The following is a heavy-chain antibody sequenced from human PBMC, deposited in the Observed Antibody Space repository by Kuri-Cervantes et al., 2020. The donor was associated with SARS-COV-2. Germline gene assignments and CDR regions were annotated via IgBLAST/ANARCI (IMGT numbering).Heavy chain of an antibody. J-gene: IGHJ6*03. CDR2: ISYDGSNK. CDR3: ARVGGSYYYYYYMDV. Sequence: GGSLRLSCAASGFTFSSYGMHWVRQAPGKGLEWVAVISYDGSNKYYADSVKGRFTISRDNSKNTLYLQMNSLRAEDTAVYYCARVGGSYYYYYYMDVWGKGTTVTVSS. V-gene: IGHV3-30*19. D-gene: IGHD1-26*01. CDR1: GFTFSSYG.